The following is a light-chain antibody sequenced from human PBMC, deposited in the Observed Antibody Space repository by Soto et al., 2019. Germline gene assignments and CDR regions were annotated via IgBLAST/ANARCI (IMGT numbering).Light chain of an antibody. Sequence: QSALTQPPSVSGSPGQSIAIACTETSRDVGGYNYVSWHQQQPGKAPKVLISVVSNRPSGVSNRFSGSKSGNTASLTISGLQAEDEADYYCSSYRIGGTFFFGSGTKVTVL. CDR2: VVS. CDR1: SRDVGGYNY. J-gene: IGLJ6*01. V-gene: IGLV2-14*01. CDR3: SSYRIGGTFF.